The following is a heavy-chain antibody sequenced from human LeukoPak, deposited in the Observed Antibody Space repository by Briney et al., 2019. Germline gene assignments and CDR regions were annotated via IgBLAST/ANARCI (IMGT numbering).Heavy chain of an antibody. CDR1: GGTFSSYA. V-gene: IGHV1-69*05. D-gene: IGHD5-18*01. J-gene: IGHJ5*02. CDR3: ARDPDMSSYGLVSWFDP. Sequence: SVKVSCKASGGTFSSYAISWVRQAPGQGLEWMGGIIPIFGTANYAQKFQGRVTITTDESTSTAYMELSSLRSEDTAVYYCARDPDMSSYGLVSWFDPWAREPWSPSPQ. CDR2: IIPIFGTA.